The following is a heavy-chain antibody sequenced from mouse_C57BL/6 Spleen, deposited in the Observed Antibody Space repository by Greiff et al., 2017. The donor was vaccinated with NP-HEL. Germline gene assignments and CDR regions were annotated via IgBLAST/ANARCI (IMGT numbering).Heavy chain of an antibody. CDR1: GYTFTDYE. CDR2: IDPETGGT. CDR3: TGGYGNYDY. V-gene: IGHV1-15*01. D-gene: IGHD2-10*02. J-gene: IGHJ2*01. Sequence: QVQLQQSGAELVRPGASVTLSCKASGYTFTDYEMHWVKQTPVHGLEWIGAIDPETGGTAYNQKFKGKAILTADKSSSTAYMELRSLTSEDSAVYNCTGGYGNYDYWGQGTTLTVSS.